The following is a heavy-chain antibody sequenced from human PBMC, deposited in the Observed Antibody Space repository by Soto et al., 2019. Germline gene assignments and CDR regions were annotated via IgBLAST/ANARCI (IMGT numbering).Heavy chain of an antibody. CDR3: ARGEGGTASYLERKVAC. J-gene: IGHJ4*02. D-gene: IGHD1-26*01. Sequence: QVQLVQSGAEVKKPGASVKVSCKASGYTFTSYDIHWVRQATGQGLEWMGWMNPNSGNTCYAQKSQDRSTTIRSNSTNTAYMQQVSRRSEENAVDYCARGEGGTASYLERKVACWGQGALVTVSS. V-gene: IGHV1-8*01. CDR1: GYTFTSYD. CDR2: MNPNSGNT.